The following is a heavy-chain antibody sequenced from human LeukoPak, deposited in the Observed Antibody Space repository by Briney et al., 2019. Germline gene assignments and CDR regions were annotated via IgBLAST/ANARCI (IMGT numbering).Heavy chain of an antibody. CDR2: INPKSGGT. D-gene: IGHD3-22*01. V-gene: IGHV1-2*04. CDR3: GRGPASGGYDY. Sequence: GASVKVSCKASGYTFTDYYLHRVRQAPGQGPEWMGWINPKSGGTNYAQNFQGWVTMTRDTSINTVYMELNRLTSDDTAVYYCGRGPASGGYDYWGQGTLVTVSS. J-gene: IGHJ4*02. CDR1: GYTFTDYY.